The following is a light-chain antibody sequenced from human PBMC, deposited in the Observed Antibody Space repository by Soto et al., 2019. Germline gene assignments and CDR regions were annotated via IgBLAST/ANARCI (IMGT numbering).Light chain of an antibody. CDR1: SSTIGSNS. CDR2: GSS. V-gene: IGLV1-44*01. CDR3: AAWDDSLNGPV. J-gene: IGLJ2*01. Sequence: QSVLTQPPSVSGTPGQRVSISCSGSSSTIGSNSVTWYQHLPGTAPKLLIYGSSQRPSGVPDRFSGSKSGTSASLAINGLQSEDEADYYCAAWDDSLNGPVFGGGTKLTVL.